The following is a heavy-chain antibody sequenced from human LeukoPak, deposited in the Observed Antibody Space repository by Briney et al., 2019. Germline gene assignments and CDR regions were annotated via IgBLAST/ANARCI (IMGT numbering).Heavy chain of an antibody. CDR2: ISSSSSLI. CDR3: ARDGNRDGDMDV. J-gene: IGHJ6*03. D-gene: IGHD1-1*01. Sequence: WGALRLSFSASGFTFVSYNMKWVRPAPGKGLEGGSYISSSSSLIYYAGSVKGRFTVSRDSAKRSLYLQMNSLRAEDTAVYYCARDGNRDGDMDVWGKGTTVTVSS. CDR1: GFTFVSYN. V-gene: IGHV3-48*01.